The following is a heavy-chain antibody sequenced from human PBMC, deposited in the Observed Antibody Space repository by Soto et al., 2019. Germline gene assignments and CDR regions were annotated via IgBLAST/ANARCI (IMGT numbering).Heavy chain of an antibody. CDR1: GGSFSGYY. Sequence: SETLSLTCAVYGGSFSGYYWSWIRQPPGKGLEWIGEINHSGSTNYNPSLKSRVTISVDTSKNQFSLKLSSVTAADTAVYYCARGRIYYYYYMDVWGKGTTVTVSS. V-gene: IGHV4-34*01. CDR3: ARGRIYYYYYMDV. J-gene: IGHJ6*03. CDR2: INHSGST.